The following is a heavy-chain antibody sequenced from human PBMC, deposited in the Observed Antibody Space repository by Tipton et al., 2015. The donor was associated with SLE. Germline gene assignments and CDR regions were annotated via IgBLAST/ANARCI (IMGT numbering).Heavy chain of an antibody. J-gene: IGHJ6*02. CDR2: TYTTSGRT. V-gene: IGHV4-4*07. CDR3: AKALGGYSSSYDYQYYYGMDV. CDR1: DGSMTNYY. Sequence: LRLSCTVSDGSMTNYYWSWIRQPAGKGLEWLGHTYTTSGRTNYNPSLKSRVSISLDRSTNQFSLSLTSVTAADTAVYYCAKALGGYSSSYDYQYYYGMDVWGQGTAVTVSS. D-gene: IGHD6-13*01.